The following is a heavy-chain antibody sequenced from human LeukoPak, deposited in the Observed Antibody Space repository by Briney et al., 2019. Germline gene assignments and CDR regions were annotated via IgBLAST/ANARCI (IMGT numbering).Heavy chain of an antibody. V-gene: IGHV4-34*01. CDR3: ARELRGKGFDP. CDR1: GGSFSGYY. J-gene: IGHJ5*02. D-gene: IGHD2-15*01. CDR2: INHSGST. Sequence: SETLSLTSAVYGGSFSGYYGSWIGLPPGKGLEWIGEINHSGSTNYNPSLKSRVTISVDTSKNQFSLKLSSVTAADTAVYYCARELRGKGFDPWGQGTLVTVSS.